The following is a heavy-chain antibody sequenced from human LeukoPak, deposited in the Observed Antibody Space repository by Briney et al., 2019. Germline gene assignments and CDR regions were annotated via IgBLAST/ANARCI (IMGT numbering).Heavy chain of an antibody. J-gene: IGHJ6*03. V-gene: IGHV1-18*01. CDR3: ARPIAAAGTSYYYYYYMDV. CDR1: GYTSTNHG. Sequence: ASVKVSCKAFGYTSTNHGISWLRQAPGQGLEWMGWISADNGNTNYAQKFRGRVTMTTDTSTNTAYMEMRSLRSEDTAVYYCARPIAAAGTSYYYYYYMDVWGKGTTVTVSS. CDR2: ISADNGNT. D-gene: IGHD6-13*01.